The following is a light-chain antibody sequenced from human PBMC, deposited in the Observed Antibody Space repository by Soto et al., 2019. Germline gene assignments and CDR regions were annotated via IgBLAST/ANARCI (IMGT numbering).Light chain of an antibody. CDR2: GIS. J-gene: IGKJ4*01. V-gene: IGKV3-15*01. CDR1: PSVTNF. Sequence: EIVLTQSPATLSLSPGERATLSCRASPSVTNFLACYQQKPDQAPRLLIYGISTWATDIPARFSGSGSGTEFTLTISSLQSEDFAVYYCQQYNNWPLTFGGGTKVDIK. CDR3: QQYNNWPLT.